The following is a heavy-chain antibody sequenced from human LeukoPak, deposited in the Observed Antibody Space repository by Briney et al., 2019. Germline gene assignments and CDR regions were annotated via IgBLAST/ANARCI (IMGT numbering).Heavy chain of an antibody. J-gene: IGHJ4*02. Sequence: GGSLRLSCSGSGLLFDNYAMHWVRQAPGKGLEWVAVISYDGSNKYYADSVKGRFTISRDNSKNTLYLQMNSLRAEDTAVYYCACLPGYSSSWYNTGDYWGQGTLVTVSS. CDR1: GLLFDNYA. CDR2: ISYDGSNK. V-gene: IGHV3-30-3*01. D-gene: IGHD6-13*01. CDR3: ACLPGYSSSWYNTGDY.